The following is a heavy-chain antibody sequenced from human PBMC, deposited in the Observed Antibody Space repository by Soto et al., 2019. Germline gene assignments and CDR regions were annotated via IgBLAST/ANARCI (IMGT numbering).Heavy chain of an antibody. J-gene: IGHJ6*02. CDR3: ASSSLYGMDV. V-gene: IGHV4-30-4*01. Sequence: TPEPPSPTSCVAWDSIGIGSCYWSWIRRPPGKGLEWIGNIYYSGNTYYNPSRKSRLIISIDTSKNQFSLKVGSVTAADTAVYYCASSSLYGMDVWGQGTTVTGSS. CDR1: WDSIGIGSCY. CDR2: IYYSGNT.